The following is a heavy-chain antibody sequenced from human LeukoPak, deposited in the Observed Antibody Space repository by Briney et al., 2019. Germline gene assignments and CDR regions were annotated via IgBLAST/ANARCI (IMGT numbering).Heavy chain of an antibody. V-gene: IGHV3-23*01. D-gene: IGHD6-13*01. Sequence: GGSLRLSCAASGFTFSGSAMHWVRQASGKGLEWVSAISGSGGSTYYADSVKGRFTISRDNAKNSLYLQMNSLRAEDTAVYYCARDRLVSSSSWYNWFDPWGQGTLVTVSS. CDR1: GFTFSGSA. CDR2: ISGSGGST. CDR3: ARDRLVSSSSWYNWFDP. J-gene: IGHJ5*02.